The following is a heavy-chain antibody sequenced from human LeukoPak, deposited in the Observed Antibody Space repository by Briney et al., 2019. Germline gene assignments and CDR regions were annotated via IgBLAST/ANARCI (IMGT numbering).Heavy chain of an antibody. D-gene: IGHD6-6*01. CDR3: APPLSSSSSEVDY. CDR2: ISSSSSTI. V-gene: IGHV3-48*04. Sequence: PGGSLRLSCEASGFTFGSYAMYWVRQAPGKGLEWVSYISSSSSTIYYADSVKGRFTISRDNAKNSLYLQMNSLRAEDTAVYYCAPPLSSSSSEVDYWGQGTLVTVSS. CDR1: GFTFGSYA. J-gene: IGHJ4*02.